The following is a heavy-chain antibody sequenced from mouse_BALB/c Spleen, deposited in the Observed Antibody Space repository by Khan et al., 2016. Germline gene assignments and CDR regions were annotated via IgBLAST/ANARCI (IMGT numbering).Heavy chain of an antibody. Sequence: QIQLVQSGPELKKPGKTVKISCKASGYTFTNYGMNWVKQAPGKGLKWMGWINTYSGESTYADDFKGRFAFSLETSANTAYLQINNLKDEDTATYFCAGDRYYYGSSRYFDVWGAGTTVTVSS. J-gene: IGHJ1*01. CDR1: GYTFTNYG. V-gene: IGHV9-3-1*01. CDR2: INTYSGES. D-gene: IGHD1-1*01. CDR3: AGDRYYYGSSRYFDV.